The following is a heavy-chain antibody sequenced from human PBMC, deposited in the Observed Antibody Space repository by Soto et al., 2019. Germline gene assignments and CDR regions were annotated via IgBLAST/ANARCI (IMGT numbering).Heavy chain of an antibody. CDR1: GFIFSTYA. J-gene: IGHJ3*02. CDR3: AQPRGYGIFDAADI. Sequence: QLLESGGGLVQPGGSLRLSCAASGFIFSTYAMNWVRQAPGKGLEYVSAISGSGGSTYYAESVRGRFTISRDNSINSLYLQMGSLITEDTAVYYCAQPRGYGIFDAADICGQGTMVTVSS. D-gene: IGHD4-17*01. CDR2: ISGSGGST. V-gene: IGHV3-23*01.